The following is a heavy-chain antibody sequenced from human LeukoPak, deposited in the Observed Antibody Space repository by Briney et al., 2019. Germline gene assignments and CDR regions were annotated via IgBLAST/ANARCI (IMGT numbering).Heavy chain of an antibody. D-gene: IGHD3-9*01. CDR3: AKGVKVPLLRYFSYYMDV. Sequence: PGGSLRLSCAASGFTFSSYGMHWVRQAPGKGLEWVAFMRYDGSNRNYADSVKGRFTISRDNSKNTLYLQMNSLRAEDTAVYYSAKGVKVPLLRYFSYYMDVWGKGTTVTISS. CDR1: GFTFSSYG. J-gene: IGHJ6*03. V-gene: IGHV3-30*02. CDR2: MRYDGSNR.